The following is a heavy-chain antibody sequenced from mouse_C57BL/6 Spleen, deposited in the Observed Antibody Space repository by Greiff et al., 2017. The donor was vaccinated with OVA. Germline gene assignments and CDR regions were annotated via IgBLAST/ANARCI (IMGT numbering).Heavy chain of an antibody. Sequence: EVHLVESGGGLVQPGGSLKLSCAASGFTFSDYYMYWVRQTPEKRLEWVAYISNGGGSTYYPDTVKGRFTISRDNAKNTLYLQMSRLKSEDTAMYYCAREPDYDVGDYYAMDYWGQGTSVTVSS. CDR3: AREPDYDVGDYYAMDY. V-gene: IGHV5-12*01. CDR2: ISNGGGST. D-gene: IGHD2-4*01. CDR1: GFTFSDYY. J-gene: IGHJ4*01.